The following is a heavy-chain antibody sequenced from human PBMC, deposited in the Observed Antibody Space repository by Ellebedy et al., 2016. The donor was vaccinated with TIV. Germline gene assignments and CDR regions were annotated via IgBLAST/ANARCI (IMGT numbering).Heavy chain of an antibody. CDR1: GYTFTTYY. D-gene: IGHD1-26*01. V-gene: IGHV1-46*01. J-gene: IGHJ4*02. Sequence: ASVQVSCKAFGYTFTTYYMHWVRQAPGQGLEWMGIVNPTDGSTTYAQKFQGRVTMTRDTSTSTVYMELSSLRSEDTAVYYCARSFGLGATTGNDYWGQGTLVTVSS. CDR3: ARSFGLGATTGNDY. CDR2: VNPTDGST.